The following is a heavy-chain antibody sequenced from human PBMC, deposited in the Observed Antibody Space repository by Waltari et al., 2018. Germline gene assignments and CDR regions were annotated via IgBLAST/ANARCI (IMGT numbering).Heavy chain of an antibody. D-gene: IGHD1-26*01. Sequence: EVQLLESGGGLVQPGGSLRLSCAASGFTFSSYAMSWVRQAPGKGLEWVSVIYSGGSTYYAVSVKGRFTISRDNSKTTLYLQMNSLRAEDTAVYYCAKIPASNSGSFYWGQGTLVTVSS. CDR1: GFTFSSYA. CDR2: IYSGGST. CDR3: AKIPASNSGSFY. V-gene: IGHV3-23*03. J-gene: IGHJ4*02.